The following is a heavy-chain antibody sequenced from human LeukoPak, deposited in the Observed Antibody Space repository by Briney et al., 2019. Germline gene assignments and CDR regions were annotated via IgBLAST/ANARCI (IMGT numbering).Heavy chain of an antibody. Sequence: GGSLRLSCAASGFTFKTHAMSWVRQAPGKGLEWVSRIDDSGVIRSYADSVKGRFTISRDNSKMTLTLQMNSLRAEDTAVYYCAKCINVAGTSENNWFDPWGQGTLVTVSS. CDR2: IDDSGVIR. CDR3: AKCINVAGTSENNWFDP. D-gene: IGHD6-19*01. V-gene: IGHV3-23*01. J-gene: IGHJ5*02. CDR1: GFTFKTHA.